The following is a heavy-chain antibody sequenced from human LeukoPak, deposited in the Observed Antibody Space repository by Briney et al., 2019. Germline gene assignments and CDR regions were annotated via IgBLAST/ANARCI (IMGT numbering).Heavy chain of an antibody. J-gene: IGHJ4*02. CDR1: GFTVSSNY. V-gene: IGHV3-53*01. CDR2: IYSGGST. D-gene: IGHD3-10*01. Sequence: GGSLRLSCAASGFTVSSNYMSWVRQAPGKGLEWVSLIYSGGSTYYADSVKGRFTISRDNSKNTLYLQMNSLRAEDTAVYYCARGATYYYGSGSYYRPYYFDYWGQGTLVTVSS. CDR3: ARGATYYYGSGSYYRPYYFDY.